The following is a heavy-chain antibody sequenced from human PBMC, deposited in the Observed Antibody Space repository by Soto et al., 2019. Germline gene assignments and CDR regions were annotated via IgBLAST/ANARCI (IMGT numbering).Heavy chain of an antibody. D-gene: IGHD3-22*01. V-gene: IGHV4-31*03. CDR1: GDSISRGGYY. CDR3: ARTTMKLVVSHLDS. Sequence: SETLSLTCTVSGDSISRGGYYWTWIRQHPGKGLEWIGYIYHSGSSFYNPSLKSRAMLSVDTSKTQFTLRLSSVTAAATAVYYCARTTMKLVVSHLDSWGQGTLVTVSS. CDR2: IYHSGSS. J-gene: IGHJ4*02.